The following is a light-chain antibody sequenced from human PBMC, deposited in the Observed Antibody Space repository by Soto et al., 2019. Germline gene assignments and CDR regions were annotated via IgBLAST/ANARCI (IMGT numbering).Light chain of an antibody. CDR3: QQNGSPPEYT. CDR1: QSVSSSY. J-gene: IGKJ2*01. V-gene: IGKV3-20*01. Sequence: EIVLTQSPDTLSLFPGERATLSCRASQSVSSSYFAWYQQTPGQAPRLLIYGASSRATGITYRFSGSESGTDFTITISRLETEVFAVYYCQQNGSPPEYTFGQGTKLEIK. CDR2: GAS.